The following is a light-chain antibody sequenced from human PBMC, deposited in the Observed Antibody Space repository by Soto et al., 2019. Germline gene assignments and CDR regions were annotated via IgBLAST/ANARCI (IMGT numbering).Light chain of an antibody. CDR1: QSISNNF. CDR3: QPYGGSPPT. V-gene: IGKV3-20*01. J-gene: IGKJ1*01. CDR2: GAS. Sequence: EIVLTQSPGTLSLSPGESAALSCRASQSISNNFLAWYQRKPGQAPRLLIYGASYRATNIPYGFSGSGSGIEFTVTITRLEAVYFGVYYCQPYGGSPPTFGQGTTVEVK.